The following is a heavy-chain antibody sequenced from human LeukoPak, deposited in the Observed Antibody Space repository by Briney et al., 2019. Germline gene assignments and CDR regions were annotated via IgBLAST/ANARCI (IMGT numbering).Heavy chain of an antibody. CDR1: GLTVSRNY. V-gene: IGHV3-53*01. CDR2: ISSGGST. D-gene: IGHD2-2*01. Sequence: GGSLRLSCAASGLTVSRNYMTRVRQAPGKGLEWVSVISSGGSTSYADSVKGRFTISRDNAKNTLYLQMNSLRAEDTAVYYCARYQLAFGPWGQGTLVTVSS. J-gene: IGHJ5*02. CDR3: ARYQLAFGP.